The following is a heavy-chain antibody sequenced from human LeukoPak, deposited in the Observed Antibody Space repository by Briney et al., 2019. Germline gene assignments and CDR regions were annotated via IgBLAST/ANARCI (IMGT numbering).Heavy chain of an antibody. J-gene: IGHJ4*02. CDR3: ARRRGYYDSSGYYSY. D-gene: IGHD3-22*01. CDR2: IKQDGSEK. CDR1: GFTFSSYW. V-gene: IGHV3-7*01. Sequence: GGSLRLSCAASGFTFSSYWMSWVRQAPGKGVEWVANIKQDGSEKYYVDSVKGGFTISRDNAKNSVYLQMNSLRAEDTAVYYCARRRGYYDSSGYYSYWGQGTLVTVSS.